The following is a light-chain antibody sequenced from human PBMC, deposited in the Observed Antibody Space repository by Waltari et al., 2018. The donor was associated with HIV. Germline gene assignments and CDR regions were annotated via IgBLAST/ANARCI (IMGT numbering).Light chain of an antibody. J-gene: IGKJ2*01. V-gene: IGKV1-39*01. CDR3: QQSYSTPIYT. Sequence: DIQMTQSPSSLSASVGDRVTITCRASQSISSYLNWYQQKPGKAPKLLIYAASSLQSGVPSRFSSSGSGTDFTLTISSLQPEDVATYYCQQSYSTPIYTFGQGTKLEIK. CDR2: AAS. CDR1: QSISSY.